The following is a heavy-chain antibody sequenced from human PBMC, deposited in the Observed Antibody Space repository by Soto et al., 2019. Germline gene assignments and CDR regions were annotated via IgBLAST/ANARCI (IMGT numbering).Heavy chain of an antibody. V-gene: IGHV4-31*03. J-gene: IGHJ6*02. CDR3: ARDYGGYYGMEV. CDR2: IYYSGST. CDR1: GGSISSGGYY. D-gene: IGHD3-16*01. Sequence: PSETLSLTCTVSGGSISSGGYYWSWIRQHPGKGLEWIGYIYYSGSTYYNPSLKSRVTISVDTSKNQFSLKLSSVTAADTAVYYCARDYGGYYGMEVWGQGTTVTVSS.